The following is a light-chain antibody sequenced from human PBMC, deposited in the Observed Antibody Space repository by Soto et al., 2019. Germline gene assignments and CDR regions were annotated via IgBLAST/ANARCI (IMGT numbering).Light chain of an antibody. CDR1: SRDVGAYDY. V-gene: IGLV2-14*03. Sequence: QSVLTQPASVSGSPGQSITISCTGTSRDVGAYDYVSWYLQYPDKAPQLLIYYVDHRPSGVSSRFSGSKSGNTASLTISGLQADDEADYFCYSYTASDIWVFGGGTKLTVL. CDR3: YSYTASDIWV. CDR2: YVD. J-gene: IGLJ3*02.